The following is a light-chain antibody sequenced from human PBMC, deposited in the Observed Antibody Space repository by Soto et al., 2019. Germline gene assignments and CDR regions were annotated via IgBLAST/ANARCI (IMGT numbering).Light chain of an antibody. Sequence: DIQMTQSPSTLSASVGDRVTITCRASQSINNWLAWYQQKQGKAPKLMIYKTSDLESGVPSRFSGSGSGTECSITISSLQTDDGATYYCQQSKSFSLTFGGGTKVDIK. CDR1: QSINNW. J-gene: IGKJ4*01. CDR3: QQSKSFSLT. V-gene: IGKV1-5*03. CDR2: KTS.